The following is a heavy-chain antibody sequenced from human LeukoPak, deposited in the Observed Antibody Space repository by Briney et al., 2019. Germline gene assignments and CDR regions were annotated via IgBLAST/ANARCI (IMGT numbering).Heavy chain of an antibody. Sequence: GGSLRLSCAASGFTFSSYWMSWVRQAPGKGLEWVANIKQDGSEKYYVDSVKGRFTISRDNAKNSLYLQMNSLRAEDTAVYYCARVRPPNDYYSSGWYFDYWGQGTLVTVSS. J-gene: IGHJ4*02. D-gene: IGHD6-19*01. CDR1: GFTFSSYW. V-gene: IGHV3-7*01. CDR2: IKQDGSEK. CDR3: ARVRPPNDYYSSGWYFDY.